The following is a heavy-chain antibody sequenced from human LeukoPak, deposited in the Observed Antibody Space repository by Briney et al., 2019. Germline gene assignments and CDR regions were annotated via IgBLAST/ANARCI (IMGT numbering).Heavy chain of an antibody. CDR1: GFTFSSYG. CDR3: AKVDPPRWFDP. J-gene: IGHJ5*02. Sequence: GGSLRLSCAASGFTFSSYGMHWVRQAPGKGLEWVAFIRYGGSNKYYADSVKGRFTISRDNSKNTLYLQMNSLRAEDTAVYYCAKVDPPRWFDPWGQGTLVTVSS. CDR2: IRYGGSNK. V-gene: IGHV3-30*02.